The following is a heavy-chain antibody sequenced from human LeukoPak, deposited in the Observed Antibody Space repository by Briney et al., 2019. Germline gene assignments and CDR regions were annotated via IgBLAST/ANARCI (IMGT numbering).Heavy chain of an antibody. CDR3: ARAGYGGNSDPFDY. Sequence: SETLSLTCTVSGGSISSYYWSWIRQPPGKGLEWIGYIYYSGSTNYNPSLKSRVTISVDTSKNQFSLKLSSVTAADTAVYYCARAGYGGNSDPFDYWGQGTLVTVFS. J-gene: IGHJ4*02. CDR2: IYYSGST. CDR1: GGSISSYY. V-gene: IGHV4-59*01. D-gene: IGHD4-23*01.